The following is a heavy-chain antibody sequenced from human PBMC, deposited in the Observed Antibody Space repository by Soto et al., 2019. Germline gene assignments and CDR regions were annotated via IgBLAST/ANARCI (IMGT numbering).Heavy chain of an antibody. Sequence: QVQLVQSGAEVKKPGSSVKVSCKASGGTFSSYAISWVRQAPGQGLEWMGGIIPIFGTANYAQKFQGRVTITANKSTSTAYMELSSLRSEDTAVYYCARRDVVVPAHLFDIWGQGTMVTVSS. J-gene: IGHJ3*02. D-gene: IGHD2-2*01. V-gene: IGHV1-69*06. CDR2: IIPIFGTA. CDR1: GGTFSSYA. CDR3: ARRDVVVPAHLFDI.